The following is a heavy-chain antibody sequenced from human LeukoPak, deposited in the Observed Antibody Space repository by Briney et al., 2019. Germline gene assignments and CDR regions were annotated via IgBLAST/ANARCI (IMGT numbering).Heavy chain of an antibody. J-gene: IGHJ4*02. CDR1: GITLSNYG. D-gene: IGHD3-22*01. CDR2: ISGSGGRT. V-gene: IGHV3-23*01. Sequence: GGSLRLSCAVSGITLSNYGMSWVRQAPGKGLEWVAGISGSGGRTSYADSVKGRFTISRDNPKNTLYLQMNRLGAEDTAVYFCARRGVVIRVILVGFHKEAYYFDSWGQGALVTVSS. CDR3: ARRGVVIRVILVGFHKEAYYFDS.